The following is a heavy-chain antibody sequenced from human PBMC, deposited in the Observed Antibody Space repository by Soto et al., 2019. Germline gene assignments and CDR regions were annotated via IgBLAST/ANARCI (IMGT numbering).Heavy chain of an antibody. CDR2: ITPVLDMA. J-gene: IGHJ6*02. CDR1: GGTFSSNT. CDR3: ARASSSGGRFSGMDV. Sequence: QVQLVQSGAEVKKPGSSVRVSCKASGGTFSSNTLSWVRQAPGQGLEWMGRITPVLDMADYEQKFQDRLTIPADKSQTTVYVEMGSLRSEDTAIYYCARASSSGGRFSGMDVWGQGTTVTVSS. D-gene: IGHD3-16*01. V-gene: IGHV1-69*02.